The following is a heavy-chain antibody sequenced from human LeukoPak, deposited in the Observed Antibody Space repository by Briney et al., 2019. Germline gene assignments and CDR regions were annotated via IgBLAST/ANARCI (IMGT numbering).Heavy chain of an antibody. Sequence: GASVKVSCKASGYTFTSYYMHWVRQAPGQGLEWMGIINPSGGSTSYAQKFQGRITMTRDTSTSTVYMELSSLRSEDTAVYYCARTVAGTGWFDPWGQGTLVTVSS. V-gene: IGHV1-46*01. CDR2: INPSGGST. CDR1: GYTFTSYY. CDR3: ARTVAGTGWFDP. D-gene: IGHD6-19*01. J-gene: IGHJ5*02.